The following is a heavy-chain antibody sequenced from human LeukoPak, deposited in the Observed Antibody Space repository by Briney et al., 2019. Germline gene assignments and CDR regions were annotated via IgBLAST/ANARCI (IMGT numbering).Heavy chain of an antibody. V-gene: IGHV3-23*01. CDR3: AKAPYYYDSSGSVSSPFQH. CDR2: ISGSGGST. CDR1: GFTFSSYA. J-gene: IGHJ1*01. D-gene: IGHD3-22*01. Sequence: PGGSLRLSCAASGFTFSSYAMSWVRQAPGKGLEWVSAISGSGGSTYYADSVKGRFTISRDNSKNTLYLQMNSLRAEDTAVYYCAKAPYYYDSSGSVSSPFQHWGQGTLVTVSS.